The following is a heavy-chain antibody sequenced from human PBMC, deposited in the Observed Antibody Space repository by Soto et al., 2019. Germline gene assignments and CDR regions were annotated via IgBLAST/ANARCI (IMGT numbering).Heavy chain of an antibody. Sequence: QVQLVESGGGVVQPGTSLRLSCAASGLNFRGYGFHWVRQAPGKGLDWVAVIWDDGSKKFYADSVKGRFTFSRDDSRNTLFLQINSLRDEGTAIYYCVTEVGNTGARSLGYFNYWGQGTLVTVSS. CDR1: GLNFRGYG. J-gene: IGHJ4*02. CDR2: IWDDGSKK. CDR3: VTEVGNTGARSLGYFNY. V-gene: IGHV3-33*01. D-gene: IGHD5-12*01.